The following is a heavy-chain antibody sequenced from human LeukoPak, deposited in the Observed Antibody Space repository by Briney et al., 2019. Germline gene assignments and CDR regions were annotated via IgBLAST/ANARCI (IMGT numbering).Heavy chain of an antibody. J-gene: IGHJ4*02. Sequence: PSETLSLTCTVSGGSFSSSNYFWVWIRQPPGKGLEWIGSIYYSGNSYYNPSLKSRVTISVDTSKNHFSLKLRSVMAADTAVYYCARRGNVVVVPAAKGFDYWGQGTQVTVSS. CDR3: ARRGNVVVVPAAKGFDY. CDR1: GGSFSSSNYF. CDR2: IYYSGNS. V-gene: IGHV4-39*02. D-gene: IGHD2-2*01.